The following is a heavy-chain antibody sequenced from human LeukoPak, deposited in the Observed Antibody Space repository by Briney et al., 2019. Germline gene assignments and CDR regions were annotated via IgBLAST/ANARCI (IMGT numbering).Heavy chain of an antibody. D-gene: IGHD5-18*01. Sequence: GGSLRLSCAASGFTFSSYAMSWVRQAPGKGLEWVAVIWYDGSNKYYADSVKGRFTISRDNSKNTLYLQMNSLRAEDTAVYYCAKGRYTAMSYFDYWGQGTLVTVSS. J-gene: IGHJ4*02. V-gene: IGHV3-33*06. CDR3: AKGRYTAMSYFDY. CDR2: IWYDGSNK. CDR1: GFTFSSYA.